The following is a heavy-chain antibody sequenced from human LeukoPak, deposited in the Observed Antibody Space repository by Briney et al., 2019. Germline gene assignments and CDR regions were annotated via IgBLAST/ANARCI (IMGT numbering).Heavy chain of an antibody. J-gene: IGHJ6*02. D-gene: IGHD5-12*01. CDR2: ISGSGGST. Sequence: GGSLRLSCAASGFTFSSYAMSWVRQAPGKGLEWVPAISGSGGSTYYADSVKGRFTISRDNSKNTLYLQMNSLRAEDTAVYYCAKVSARFGGYSGYDVYYYYGMDVWGQGTTVTVSS. V-gene: IGHV3-23*01. CDR3: AKVSARFGGYSGYDVYYYYGMDV. CDR1: GFTFSSYA.